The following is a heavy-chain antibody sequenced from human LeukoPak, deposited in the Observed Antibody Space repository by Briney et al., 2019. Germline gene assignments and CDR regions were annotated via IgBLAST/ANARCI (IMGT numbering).Heavy chain of an antibody. D-gene: IGHD2-21*02. J-gene: IGHJ5*02. V-gene: IGHV1-69*04. CDR3: ARSHHGGNSGWFDP. CDR1: GGTFSSYA. Sequence: EASVKVSCKASGGTFSSYAISWVRQAPGQGLEWMGRIIPILGIANYAQKFQGRVTIIADKSTSTAYMELSSLRSEDTAVYYCARSHHGGNSGWFDPWGQGTLVTVSS. CDR2: IIPILGIA.